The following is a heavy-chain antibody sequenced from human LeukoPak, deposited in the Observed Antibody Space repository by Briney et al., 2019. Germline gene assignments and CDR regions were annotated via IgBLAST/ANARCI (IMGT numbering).Heavy chain of an antibody. J-gene: IGHJ4*02. D-gene: IGHD3-22*01. CDR3: ARTTYYYDISGYSYYFDD. V-gene: IGHV4-59*01. CDR1: GGSISSYY. Sequence: SETLSLTCTVSGGSISSYYWSWIRQPPGKGLEWIGYIYYSGSTNYNPSLKSRVTISVDPSKNQFSLKLSSVTAADTAVYHCARTTYYYDISGYSYYFDDWGQGTLVTVSS. CDR2: IYYSGST.